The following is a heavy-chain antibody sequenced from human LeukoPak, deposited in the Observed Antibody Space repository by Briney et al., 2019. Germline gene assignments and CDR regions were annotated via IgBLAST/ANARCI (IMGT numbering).Heavy chain of an antibody. V-gene: IGHV3-21*01. Sequence: PGGSLRLSCAASGFTFSTYGMNWVRQAPGKGLEWVSSIRNNGNYIYYADSVKGRFTISRDNAKNSLYLQMNSLRVEDTAVYYCARLYCSGDCYAFDYWGQGTLVTVSS. J-gene: IGHJ4*02. CDR1: GFTFSTYG. CDR3: ARLYCSGDCYAFDY. D-gene: IGHD2-21*02. CDR2: IRNNGNYI.